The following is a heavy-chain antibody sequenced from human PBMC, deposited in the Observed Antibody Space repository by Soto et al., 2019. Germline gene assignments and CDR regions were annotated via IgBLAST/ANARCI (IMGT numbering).Heavy chain of an antibody. CDR1: GFTFSSYA. CDR3: ARYYDFWSGYYYMDV. Sequence: PGGSLRLSCAASGFTFSSYAMSWVRQAPGKGLEWVSAISGSGGSTYYADSVKGRFTISRDNSKNTLYLQMNSLRAEDTAVYYCARYYDFWSGYYYMDVWGKGTTVTVSS. V-gene: IGHV3-23*01. J-gene: IGHJ6*03. CDR2: ISGSGGST. D-gene: IGHD3-3*01.